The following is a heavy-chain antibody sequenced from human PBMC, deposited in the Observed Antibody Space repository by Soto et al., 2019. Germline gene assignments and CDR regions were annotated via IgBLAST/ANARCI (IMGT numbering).Heavy chain of an antibody. V-gene: IGHV1-18*01. CDR3: AREAPGDYDSTGFYYDVELDY. CDR1: GYTLKMYG. Sequence: GASVKVSCKASGYTLKMYGISWLRQAPGQGLEWMGWISAYNGNTNYAQKFQGRVTMTTDTSTSTAYMELRSLRSDDTAVYYCAREAPGDYDSTGFYYDVELDYWG. J-gene: IGHJ4*01. D-gene: IGHD3-22*01. CDR2: ISAYNGNT.